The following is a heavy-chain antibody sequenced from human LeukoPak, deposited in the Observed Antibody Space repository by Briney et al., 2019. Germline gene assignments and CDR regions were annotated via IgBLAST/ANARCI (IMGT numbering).Heavy chain of an antibody. V-gene: IGHV3-21*01. CDR3: ARRGAAAGWPDAFDI. CDR1: GFTFSNYG. Sequence: PGGSLRLSSAASGFTFSNYGMNWVRQAPGKGLEWVSTISGSGGSTYYADSVKGRFTISRDNAKNSLYLQMNSLRAEDTAVYYCARRGAAAGWPDAFDIWGQGTMVTVSS. CDR2: ISGSGGST. J-gene: IGHJ3*02. D-gene: IGHD6-13*01.